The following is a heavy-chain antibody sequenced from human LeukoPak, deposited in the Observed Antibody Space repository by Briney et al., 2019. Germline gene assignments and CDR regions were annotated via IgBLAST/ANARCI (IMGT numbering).Heavy chain of an antibody. CDR2: ISSSSTYI. D-gene: IGHD5-24*01. Sequence: GGSLRLSCAASGFTFSTYTMNWVRQAPGKGLEWVSSISSSSTYIYYADSVKGRFTISRDNANNSLYLQMNSLRAEDTAVYYCARNFRDGYNNSFDYWGQGTLVTVSS. CDR1: GFTFSTYT. CDR3: ARNFRDGYNNSFDY. J-gene: IGHJ4*02. V-gene: IGHV3-21*01.